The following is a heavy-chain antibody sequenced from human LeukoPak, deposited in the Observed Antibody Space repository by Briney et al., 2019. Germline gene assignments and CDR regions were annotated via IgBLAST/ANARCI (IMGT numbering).Heavy chain of an antibody. CDR2: INPNSGGT. V-gene: IGHV1-2*02. CDR1: GYTFTGYY. Sequence: GASVKVSCKASGYTFTGYYMHWVRQAPGQGLEWMGWINPNSGGTNHAEKFQGRVTMTRDTSISTAYMELSRPRSDDTAVYYCARESTNDVFDIWGQGTMVTVSS. CDR3: ARESTNDVFDI. J-gene: IGHJ3*02. D-gene: IGHD1-26*01.